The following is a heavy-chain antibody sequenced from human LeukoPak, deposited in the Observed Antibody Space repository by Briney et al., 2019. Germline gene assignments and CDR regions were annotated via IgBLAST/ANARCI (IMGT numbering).Heavy chain of an antibody. CDR3: ASSRCSSTSCYIRGAFGI. Sequence: GASVKVSCKASGYTFTGYYMHWVRQAPGQGLEWMGWINPNSGGTNYAQKFQGRVTMTRDTSISTAYMELSSLRSEDTAVYYCASSRCSSTSCYIRGAFGIWGQGTMVTVSS. CDR2: INPNSGGT. V-gene: IGHV1-2*02. J-gene: IGHJ3*02. CDR1: GYTFTGYY. D-gene: IGHD2-2*02.